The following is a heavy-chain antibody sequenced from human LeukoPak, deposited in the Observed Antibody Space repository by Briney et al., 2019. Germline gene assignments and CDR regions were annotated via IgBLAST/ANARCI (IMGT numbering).Heavy chain of an antibody. D-gene: IGHD5-18*01. CDR1: GAAFRSLA. V-gene: IGHV3-64*02. CDR3: ATGYNYYYDY. CDR2: IGGDGATT. J-gene: IGHJ4*02. Sequence: GGSLGPSLQVPGAAFRSLAMHWVRQCQGKGLEFVSAIGGDGATTHYADSVRGRFTISRDNSKNTVHLQMGSLRPEDMAVYYCATGYNYYYDYWGQGTLVTVSS.